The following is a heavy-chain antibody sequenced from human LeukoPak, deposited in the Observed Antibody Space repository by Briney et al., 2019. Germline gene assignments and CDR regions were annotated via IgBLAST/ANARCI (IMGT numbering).Heavy chain of an antibody. Sequence: GGSLRLSCAASGFTFSDYYMSWIRQAPGKGLEWVSYISSSGSTIYYADSVKGRFTISRDNSKSTLYLQMNSLRAEDTAVYYCARDPTPYGDYGFAFDIWGQGTMVTVSS. CDR2: ISSSGSTI. CDR3: ARDPTPYGDYGFAFDI. J-gene: IGHJ3*02. CDR1: GFTFSDYY. V-gene: IGHV3-11*01. D-gene: IGHD4-17*01.